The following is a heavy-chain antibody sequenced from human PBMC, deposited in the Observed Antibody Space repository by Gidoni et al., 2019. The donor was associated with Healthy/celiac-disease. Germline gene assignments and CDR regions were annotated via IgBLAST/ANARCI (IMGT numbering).Heavy chain of an antibody. Sequence: QVQLVQSGAEVKKPGSSVKVSCKASGGTFSSYAISWVRPAPGQGLEWMGRIIPILGIANYAQKFQGRVTITADKSTSTAYMELSSLRSEDTAVYYCASVRMGYSYGSNWFDPWGQGTLVTVSS. CDR2: IIPILGIA. CDR3: ASVRMGYSYGSNWFDP. D-gene: IGHD5-18*01. V-gene: IGHV1-69*04. CDR1: GGTFSSYA. J-gene: IGHJ5*02.